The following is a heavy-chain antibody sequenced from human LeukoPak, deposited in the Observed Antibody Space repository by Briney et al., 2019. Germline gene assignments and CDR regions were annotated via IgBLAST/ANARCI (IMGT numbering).Heavy chain of an antibody. J-gene: IGHJ4*02. CDR3: AREAVSGWYDYFDY. CDR2: NYYSGST. CDR1: GGSISGSY. D-gene: IGHD6-19*01. Sequence: NTSETLSLTCTVSGGSISGSYWSWIRQPPGKGPEWIGYNYYSGSTNYNPSLKSRVTISLDTSKNQFFLKLSSVTAADTAVYYCAREAVSGWYDYFDYWGQGTLVTVSS. V-gene: IGHV4-59*12.